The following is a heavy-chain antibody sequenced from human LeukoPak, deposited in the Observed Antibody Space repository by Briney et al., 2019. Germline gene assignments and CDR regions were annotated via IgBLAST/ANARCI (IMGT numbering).Heavy chain of an antibody. V-gene: IGHV4-4*02. D-gene: IGHD4-23*01. CDR3: ARFSLYGGNAFDY. J-gene: IGHJ4*02. Sequence: SETLSLTCAVSGGSISSSNWWSWVRQPPGKGLEWIGEIYHSGSTNYNPSLKSRVTISVDKSKNQFSLKLSSVTAADTAVYYCARFSLYGGNAFDYWGQGTLVTVSS. CDR2: IYHSGST. CDR1: GGSISSSNW.